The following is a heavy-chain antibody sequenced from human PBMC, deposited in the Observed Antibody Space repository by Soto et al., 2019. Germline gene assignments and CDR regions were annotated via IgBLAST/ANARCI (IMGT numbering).Heavy chain of an antibody. CDR2: INHSGST. CDR3: ARPYYGSGSYLYAFDI. CDR1: GGSFSGYY. V-gene: IGHV4-34*01. D-gene: IGHD3-10*01. Sequence: QVQLQQWGAGLLKPSETLSLTCAVYGGSFSGYYWSWIHQPPGKGLEWIGEINHSGSTNYNPSLKSRVTISVDTSKNQFSLKLSSVTAADTAVYYCARPYYGSGSYLYAFDIWGQGTMVTVSS. J-gene: IGHJ3*02.